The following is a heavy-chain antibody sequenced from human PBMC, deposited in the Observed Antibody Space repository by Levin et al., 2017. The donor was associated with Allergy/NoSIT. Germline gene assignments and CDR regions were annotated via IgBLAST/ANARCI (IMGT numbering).Heavy chain of an antibody. D-gene: IGHD2-2*01. CDR3: ARVVVNSGHFDY. CDR2: ISSSSSYT. V-gene: IGHV3-11*03. Sequence: GESLKISCAASGFTFSDYYMSWIRQAPGKGLEWVSYISSSSSYTNYADSVKGRFTISRDNAKNSLYLQMNSLRAEDTAVYYCARVVVNSGHFDYWGQGTLVTVSS. CDR1: GFTFSDYY. J-gene: IGHJ4*02.